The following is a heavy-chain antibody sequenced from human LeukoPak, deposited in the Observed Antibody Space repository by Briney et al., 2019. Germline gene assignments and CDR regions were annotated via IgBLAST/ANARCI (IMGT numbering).Heavy chain of an antibody. Sequence: SETLSLTCTVSGGSISSYYWSWIRKSPGKGLEWIGYIYYTGTSYNPSLKSRVTISVDTSKNQFSLKLSSVTAADTAVYYCARSRVTYYYGSGSYYKETYYFDYWGQGTLVTVSS. D-gene: IGHD3-10*01. J-gene: IGHJ4*02. CDR3: ARSRVTYYYGSGSYYKETYYFDY. V-gene: IGHV4-59*12. CDR2: IYYTGT. CDR1: GGSISSYY.